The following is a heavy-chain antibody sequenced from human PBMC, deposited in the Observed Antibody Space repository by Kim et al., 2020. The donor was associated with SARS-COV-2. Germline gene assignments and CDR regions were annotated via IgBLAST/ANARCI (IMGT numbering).Heavy chain of an antibody. CDR3: VRGHYGMDV. J-gene: IGHJ6*02. Sequence: GGSLRLSCAASGLDFTTSWMTWVRQAPGKGLEWVATIRKDGGDIIYVDSVKGRFTISRDNAKHLLYLQMDTLRAEDTAVYYCVRGHYGMDVWGQGTTVTVSS. CDR2: IRKDGGDI. CDR1: GLDFTTSW. V-gene: IGHV3-7*03.